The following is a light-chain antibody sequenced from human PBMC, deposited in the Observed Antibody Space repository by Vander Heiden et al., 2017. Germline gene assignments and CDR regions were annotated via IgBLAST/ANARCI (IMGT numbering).Light chain of an antibody. V-gene: IGLV2-14*01. J-gene: IGLJ3*02. Sequence: QSAMTQPASVSGSPGQSITISCPGNSSDVGGYNYVSWYQQHPGKAPKLMIYDVSNRPSGVSNRFSGSKSGNTASLTISGLQAEDEADYYCSSYTSSSTWVFGGGTKLTVL. CDR3: SSYTSSSTWV. CDR2: DVS. CDR1: SSDVGGYNY.